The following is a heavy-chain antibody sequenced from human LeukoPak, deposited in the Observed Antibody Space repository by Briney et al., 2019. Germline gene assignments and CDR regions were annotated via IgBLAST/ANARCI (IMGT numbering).Heavy chain of an antibody. CDR1: GFTFSSYS. Sequence: GGSLRLSCAASGFTFSSYSMNWVRQAPGKGLEWVSSISSSSSYIYYADSVKRRFTISRDNAKNSLYLQMNSLRAEDTAVYYCAKDQGSGWPDTFDYWGQGTLVTVSS. J-gene: IGHJ4*02. D-gene: IGHD6-19*01. V-gene: IGHV3-21*04. CDR3: AKDQGSGWPDTFDY. CDR2: ISSSSSYI.